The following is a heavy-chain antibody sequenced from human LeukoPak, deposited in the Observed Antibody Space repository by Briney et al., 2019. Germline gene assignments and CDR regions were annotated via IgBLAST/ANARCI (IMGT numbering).Heavy chain of an antibody. CDR3: AKALYYDFWSGYYPHDY. J-gene: IGHJ4*02. Sequence: PGGSLRLSCAASGFTFSSYWMSWVRQAPGKGLEWVSAISGSGGSTYYADSVKGRFTISRDNSKNTLYLQMNSLRAEDTAVYYCAKALYYDFWSGYYPHDYWGQGTLVTVSS. D-gene: IGHD3-3*01. CDR2: ISGSGGST. V-gene: IGHV3-23*01. CDR1: GFTFSSYW.